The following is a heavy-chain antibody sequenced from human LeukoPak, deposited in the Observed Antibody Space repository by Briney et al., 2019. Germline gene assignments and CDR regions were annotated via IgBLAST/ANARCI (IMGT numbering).Heavy chain of an antibody. D-gene: IGHD2/OR15-2a*01. CDR1: GFTFSTYA. CDR3: ARGSPLSYYFDY. V-gene: IGHV3-23*01. Sequence: GESLRLSCAASGFTFSTYAMHWVRQAPGKRLEWVSIISTSGDTTYYAGSVKGRFTISRDNSKNTLFLQMNSLRAEDTAVYYCARGSPLSYYFDYWGQGTLVTVSS. J-gene: IGHJ4*02. CDR2: ISTSGDTT.